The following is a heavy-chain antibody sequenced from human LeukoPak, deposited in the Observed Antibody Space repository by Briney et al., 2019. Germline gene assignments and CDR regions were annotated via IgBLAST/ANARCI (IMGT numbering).Heavy chain of an antibody. CDR3: ARESGGDDAFDI. D-gene: IGHD2-21*02. CDR1: GFTFSDYY. CDR2: INPNSGAT. Sequence: ASVKVSCEASGFTFSDYYLHWLRQAPGEGLEWMGWINPNSGATRYAQKFQGRVTLTRDTSISTAYMELSSLRSDDTAVFFCARESGGDDAFDIWGQGSMVTVSS. J-gene: IGHJ3*02. V-gene: IGHV1-2*02.